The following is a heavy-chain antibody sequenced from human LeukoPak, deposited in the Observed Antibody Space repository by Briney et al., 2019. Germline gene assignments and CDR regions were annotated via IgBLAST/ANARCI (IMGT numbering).Heavy chain of an antibody. J-gene: IGHJ4*02. CDR2: INPNSGGT. CDR1: GYTFTGYY. CDR3: ARLDCSSTSCFFDY. V-gene: IGHV1-2*02. D-gene: IGHD2-2*01. Sequence: ASVKVSCKASGYTFTGYYMHWVRQAPGQGLEWMGWINPNSGGTNYAQKFQGRVTMPRDTSISTAYMELSRLRSDDTAVYYCARLDCSSTSCFFDYWGQGTLVTVSS.